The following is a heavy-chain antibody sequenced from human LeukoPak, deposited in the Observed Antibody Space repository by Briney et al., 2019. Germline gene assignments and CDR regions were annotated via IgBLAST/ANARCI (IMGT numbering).Heavy chain of an antibody. CDR3: ARATLHYDSREYYYYFDY. V-gene: IGHV3-7*01. D-gene: IGHD3-22*01. CDR1: GFTFSSYG. Sequence: GGSLRLSCAASGFTFSSYGMHWVRQDPGKGLEWVANIKQDGSEKYYVDSVKGRFTISRDNAKNSLYLQMNSLRAEDTAVYYCARATLHYDSREYYYYFDYWGQGTLVTVSS. CDR2: IKQDGSEK. J-gene: IGHJ4*02.